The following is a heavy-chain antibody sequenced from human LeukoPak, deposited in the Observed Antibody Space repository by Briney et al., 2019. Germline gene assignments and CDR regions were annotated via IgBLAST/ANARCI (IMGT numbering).Heavy chain of an antibody. CDR3: TKDRRGPAAGTWYFDS. D-gene: IGHD6-13*01. CDR1: GFTFNNYA. J-gene: IGHJ4*02. Sequence: GGSLRLSCAASGFTFNNYAMNWVRQAPGKGLEWVSVISGSGGTIYYADSVKGRFTISRDNSKNTVYLQLNSLRAGDTAIYYCTKDRRGPAAGTWYFDSWGQGTLVTVSS. V-gene: IGHV3-23*01. CDR2: ISGSGGTI.